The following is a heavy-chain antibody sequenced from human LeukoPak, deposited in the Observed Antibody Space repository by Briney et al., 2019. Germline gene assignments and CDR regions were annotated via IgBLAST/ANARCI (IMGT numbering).Heavy chain of an antibody. CDR1: GFTFSSYA. Sequence: LSGGSLRLSCAASGFTFSSYAMSWVRQAPGKGLEWVSAISGRGDSTNYADSVKGRFTISRDNSKNTLYLQMNSLRAEDTAVYYCARLGGDSSGYYPIWYFDLWGRGTLVTVSS. CDR3: ARLGGDSSGYYPIWYFDL. V-gene: IGHV3-23*01. CDR2: ISGRGDST. D-gene: IGHD3-22*01. J-gene: IGHJ2*01.